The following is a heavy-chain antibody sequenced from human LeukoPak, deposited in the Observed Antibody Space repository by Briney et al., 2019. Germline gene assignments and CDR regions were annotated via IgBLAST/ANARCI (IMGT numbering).Heavy chain of an antibody. CDR3: ASRSGYDNQFDY. V-gene: IGHV1-69*02. D-gene: IGHD5-12*01. J-gene: IGHJ4*02. CDR1: GGTFSSYT. Sequence: SVKVSCKASGGTFSSYTISWVRQAPGQGLEWMGRIIPILGIANYAQKFQGRVTITADKSTSTAYMELSSLRPEDTAVYYCASRSGYDNQFDYWGQGTLVTVSS. CDR2: IIPILGIA.